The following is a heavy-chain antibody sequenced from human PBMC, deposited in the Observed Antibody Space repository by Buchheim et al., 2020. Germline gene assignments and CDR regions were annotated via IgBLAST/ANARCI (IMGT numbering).Heavy chain of an antibody. CDR3: ARDQVVVVPAARLYYYYYGMDV. CDR2: IYSGGST. D-gene: IGHD2-2*01. J-gene: IGHJ6*02. CDR1: GFTVSSNY. Sequence: EVQLVESGGGLVQPGGSLRLSCAASGFTVSSNYMSWVRQAPGKGLEWVSVIYSGGSTYYADSVKGRFTISRDNSKKTLYLQMNSLRAEDTAVYYCARDQVVVVPAARLYYYYYGMDVWGQGTT. V-gene: IGHV3-66*01.